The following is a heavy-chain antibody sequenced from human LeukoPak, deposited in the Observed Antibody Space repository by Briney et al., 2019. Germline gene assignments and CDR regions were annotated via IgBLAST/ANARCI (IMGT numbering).Heavy chain of an antibody. CDR3: ARGGTLGWLQWGYYFDY. V-gene: IGHV4-34*01. D-gene: IGHD5-24*01. CDR2: INHSGST. Sequence: SETLSLTCAVYGGSFSGYYWSWIRQPPGKGLEWIGEINHSGSTNYNPSLKSRVTISVDTSKNQFSLKLSSVTAADTAVYYCARGGTLGWLQWGYYFDYWGQGTLVTVSS. J-gene: IGHJ4*02. CDR1: GGSFSGYY.